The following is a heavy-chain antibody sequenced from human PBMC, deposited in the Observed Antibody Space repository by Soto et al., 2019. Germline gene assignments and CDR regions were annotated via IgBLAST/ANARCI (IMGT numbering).Heavy chain of an antibody. J-gene: IGHJ5*02. CDR3: ATESAVAALDP. CDR2: ISAYNGNT. D-gene: IGHD6-19*01. CDR1: GYTFTSYG. V-gene: IGHV1-18*01. Sequence: QVQLVQSGAEVKKPGASVKVSCKASGYTFTSYGISWVRQAPGQGLEWMGWISAYNGNTNYAQKLQGRVTMTTDTSRSTAYMELRSLRSDGTAGYYCATESAVAALDPWGQGTLVTVSS.